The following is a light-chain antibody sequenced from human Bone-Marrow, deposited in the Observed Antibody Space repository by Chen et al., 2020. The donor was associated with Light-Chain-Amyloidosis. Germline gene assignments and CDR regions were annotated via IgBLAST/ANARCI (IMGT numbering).Light chain of an antibody. CDR3: QSYQGSSQGV. CDR2: END. Sequence: NFMLTQPHSVSEAPGNTVIISCTRSSGSIATNYVQWYQQRPGSSPTTVIYENDQRPSGVPDRFSGSIDRSSNSASLTISGLKTADEADYYCQSYQGSSQGVFGGGTKLSVL. J-gene: IGLJ3*02. V-gene: IGLV6-57*01. CDR1: SGSIATNY.